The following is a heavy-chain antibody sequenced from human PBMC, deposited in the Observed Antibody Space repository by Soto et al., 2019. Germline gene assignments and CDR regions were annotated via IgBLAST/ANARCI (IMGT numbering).Heavy chain of an antibody. D-gene: IGHD2-8*01. V-gene: IGHV1-2*04. J-gene: IGHJ6*02. CDR2: INPKSGGT. Sequence: VASVKVSCKASGYSFTDYHIHWVRQAPGQGLEWLGRINPKSGGTSTAQKFQGWVTMTTDTSISTASMELTRLTSDDTAIYYCARGDSTDCSNGVCSFFYNHDMDVWGQGTTLTVSS. CDR1: GYSFTDYH. CDR3: ARGDSTDCSNGVCSFFYNHDMDV.